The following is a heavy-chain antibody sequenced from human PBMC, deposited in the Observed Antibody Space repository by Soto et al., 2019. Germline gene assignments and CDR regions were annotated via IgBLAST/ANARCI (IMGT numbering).Heavy chain of an antibody. J-gene: IGHJ3*02. CDR1: GGSISNYY. Sequence: SETLSLTCTISGGSISNYYWTWIRQTPGKGLEWIGYVYYSGNTNYNPSLKSRVSISVDMSKNQFSLELSSVTAADTAMYYCAREVDTDVWGLGFYDAFDIWGPGTKVTVSS. CDR2: VYYSGNT. D-gene: IGHD5-18*01. CDR3: AREVDTDVWGLGFYDAFDI. V-gene: IGHV4-59*01.